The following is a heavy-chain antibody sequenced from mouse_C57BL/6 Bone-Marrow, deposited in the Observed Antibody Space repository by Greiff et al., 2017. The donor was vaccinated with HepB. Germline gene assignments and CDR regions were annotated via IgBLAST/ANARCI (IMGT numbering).Heavy chain of an antibody. Sequence: DVHLVESGGGLVKPGGSLKLSCAASGFTFSDYGMHWVRQAPEKGLEWVAYISSGSSTIYYADTVKGRFTISRDNAKNTLFLQMTSLRSEDTAMYYCALYDYDYFDYWGQGTTLTVSS. CDR2: ISSGSSTI. D-gene: IGHD2-4*01. V-gene: IGHV5-17*01. J-gene: IGHJ2*01. CDR3: ALYDYDYFDY. CDR1: GFTFSDYG.